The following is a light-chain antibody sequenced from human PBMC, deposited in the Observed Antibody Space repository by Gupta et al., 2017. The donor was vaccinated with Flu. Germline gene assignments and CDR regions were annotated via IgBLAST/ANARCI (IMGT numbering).Light chain of an antibody. V-gene: IGKV4-1*01. CDR3: HQEYGIPYN. CDR2: WAS. Sequence: DIVMTQSPDSLAVSLGERATINCKSIQSVLHTSTNNNYLAWFQQKPQQPPKLLIYWASTRESGVPDRFSGSGSGTDFTLTISSRQAEDVAVYYCHQEYGIPYNFGHGTKMEIK. CDR1: QSVLHTSTNNNY. J-gene: IGKJ2*01.